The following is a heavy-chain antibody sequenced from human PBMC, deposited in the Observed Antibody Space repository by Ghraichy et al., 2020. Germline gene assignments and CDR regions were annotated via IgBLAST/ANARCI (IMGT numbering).Heavy chain of an antibody. J-gene: IGHJ4*02. CDR1: GFTFSSYA. V-gene: IGHV3-23*01. Sequence: GESLNISCAASGFTFSSYAMNWVRQAPGKGLEWVSALSGVGGSTYYADSVKGRFTISRDNSKNTLYLQMNSLRAEDTAVYYCATTVAGTGFDYWGQGTLVTVSS. CDR3: ATTVAGTGFDY. CDR2: LSGVGGST. D-gene: IGHD6-19*01.